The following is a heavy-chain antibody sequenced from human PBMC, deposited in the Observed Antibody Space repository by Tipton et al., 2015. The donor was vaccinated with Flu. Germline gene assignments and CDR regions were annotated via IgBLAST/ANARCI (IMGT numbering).Heavy chain of an antibody. D-gene: IGHD3-10*01. V-gene: IGHV4-59*01. Sequence: TLSLTCSVSGGSITNYYWSWIRQPPGKGLEWIGYIYSSGSTTYNPSLKSRVSMSADTSMNQFSLRLNSMTAADTAIYYCARVLARHFGEGYFFDYWGQGALVTVSS. CDR1: GGSITNYY. CDR2: IYSSGST. CDR3: ARVLARHFGEGYFFDY. J-gene: IGHJ4*02.